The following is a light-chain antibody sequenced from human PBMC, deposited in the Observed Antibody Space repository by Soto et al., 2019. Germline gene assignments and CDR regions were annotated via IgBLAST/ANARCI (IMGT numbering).Light chain of an antibody. J-gene: IGKJ4*01. V-gene: IGKV3-11*01. Sequence: EIVLTQSPGTLSLSPGERATLSCRASQSVSSYLAWYQQKPGQPPRLLIYDASNRATGIPARFSGRGSRTDFTLTISSLEPEDFAVYYCQQRSNWQELPFGGGTKVEIK. CDR3: QQRSNWQELP. CDR1: QSVSSY. CDR2: DAS.